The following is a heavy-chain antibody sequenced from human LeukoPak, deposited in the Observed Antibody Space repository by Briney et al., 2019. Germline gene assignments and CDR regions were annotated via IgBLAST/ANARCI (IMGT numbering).Heavy chain of an antibody. Sequence: GGSLRLSCEVAGFTFDDYAMHWVRQAPGKGLEWVSGISWNSGSIDYADAVKGRFIISRDNAKNSLYLQMNSLRAEDMALYYCAKDMTPYSRSSGYFDYWGQGTLVTVSS. V-gene: IGHV3-9*03. D-gene: IGHD6-6*01. CDR3: AKDMTPYSRSSGYFDY. CDR2: ISWNSGSI. CDR1: GFTFDDYA. J-gene: IGHJ4*02.